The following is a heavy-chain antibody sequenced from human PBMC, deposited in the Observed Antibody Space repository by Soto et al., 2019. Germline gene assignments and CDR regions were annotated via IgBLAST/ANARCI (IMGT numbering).Heavy chain of an antibody. CDR1: GFTFSSYA. J-gene: IGHJ6*02. D-gene: IGHD6-13*01. Sequence: QVQLVESGGGVVQPGRSLRLSCAASGFTFSSYAMHWVRQAPGKGLEWVAVISYDGSNKYYADSVKGRFTSSRDNSKNTLYLQMNSLRAEDTAVYYCARDRIAAAGTLKRYYYYYGMDVWGQGTTVTVSS. V-gene: IGHV3-30-3*01. CDR2: ISYDGSNK. CDR3: ARDRIAAAGTLKRYYYYYGMDV.